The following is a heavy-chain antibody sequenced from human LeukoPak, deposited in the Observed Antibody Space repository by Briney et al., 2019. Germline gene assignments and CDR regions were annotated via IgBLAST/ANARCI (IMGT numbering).Heavy chain of an antibody. V-gene: IGHV3-30*18. J-gene: IGHJ1*01. CDR2: ISYDGSNK. Sequence: PGGSLRLSCAASGFTFSSYGMHWVRQAPGKGLEWVAVISYDGSNKYYADSVKGRFTISGDNSKNTLYLQMNSLRAEDTAVYYCAKAGGGTTRKGHFQHWGQGTLVTVSS. CDR3: AKAGGGTTRKGHFQH. CDR1: GFTFSSYG. D-gene: IGHD1-1*01.